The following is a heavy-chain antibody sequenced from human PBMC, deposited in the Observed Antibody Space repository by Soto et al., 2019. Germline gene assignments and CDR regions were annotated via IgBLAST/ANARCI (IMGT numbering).Heavy chain of an antibody. V-gene: IGHV4-31*03. CDR3: ARDRAGTFPMYYYGMDV. Sequence: SETLSLTCTVSGGSISSGGYYWSWIRQHPGKGLEWIGYIYYSGSTYYNPSLKSRVTISVDTSKNQFSLKLSSVTAADTAVYYCARDRAGTFPMYYYGMDVWGQGTTVTVSS. CDR2: IYYSGST. J-gene: IGHJ6*02. CDR1: GGSISSGGYY. D-gene: IGHD1-1*01.